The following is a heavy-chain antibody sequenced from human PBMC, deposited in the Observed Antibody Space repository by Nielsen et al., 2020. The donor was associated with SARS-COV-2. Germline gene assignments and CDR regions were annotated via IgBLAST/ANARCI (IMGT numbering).Heavy chain of an antibody. D-gene: IGHD3/OR15-3a*01. V-gene: IGHV1-2*06. CDR2: INPYSGGT. J-gene: IGHJ6*02. CDR3: ARARATIFGLVMSYCMDV. Sequence: ASVKVSCKASGYTFTDYYIHWVRQAPGQGLEWMGRINPYSGGTNYAQKFQGTVTMTRDASNSTVYMELTSDDTAVYYCARARATIFGLVMSYCMDVWGQGTTVAVSS. CDR1: GYTFTDYY.